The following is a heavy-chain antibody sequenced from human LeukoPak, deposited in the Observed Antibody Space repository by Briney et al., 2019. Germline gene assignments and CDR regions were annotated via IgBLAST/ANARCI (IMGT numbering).Heavy chain of an antibody. CDR1: GFTFSNYA. CDR2: ISGCGGST. D-gene: IGHD5-12*01. CDR3: AKDLTLYGEWLRSSGDAFDI. V-gene: IGHV3-23*01. J-gene: IGHJ3*02. Sequence: GWSLTLSCPASGFTFSNYAMSELRQPPGKGLDWVSAISGCGGSTYYADSVKGRFTISRDNSKNTLYLQMNSLRAEDTAVYYCAKDLTLYGEWLRSSGDAFDIWGQGKMVTVSS.